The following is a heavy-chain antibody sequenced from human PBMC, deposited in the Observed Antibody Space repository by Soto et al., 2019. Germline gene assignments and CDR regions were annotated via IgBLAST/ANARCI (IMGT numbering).Heavy chain of an antibody. CDR2: IIPIFGTA. D-gene: IGHD3-22*01. Sequence: SSVKVSCKASGGTFSSYAISWVRQAPGQGREWMGGIIPIFGTANYAQKFQGRVTITADKSTSTAYMELSSLRSEDTAVYYCARDPSKRLHYYDSSGYILWGQGTLVTVSS. CDR3: ARDPSKRLHYYDSSGYIL. CDR1: GGTFSSYA. J-gene: IGHJ4*02. V-gene: IGHV1-69*06.